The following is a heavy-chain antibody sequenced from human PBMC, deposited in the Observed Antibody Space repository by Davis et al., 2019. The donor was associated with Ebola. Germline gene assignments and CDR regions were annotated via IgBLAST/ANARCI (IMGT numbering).Heavy chain of an antibody. Sequence: SGPTLVKPTETLTLTCTVSGFSLSNARMGVSWIRQPPGKALEWLAHIFSNDEKSYSTSLKSRLTISKDTSKSQVVLTMTNMDPVDTATYYCAHSDGDYVPFDYWGQGTLVTVSS. CDR2: IFSNDEK. D-gene: IGHD4-17*01. CDR3: AHSDGDYVPFDY. V-gene: IGHV2-26*01. J-gene: IGHJ4*02. CDR1: GFSLSNARMG.